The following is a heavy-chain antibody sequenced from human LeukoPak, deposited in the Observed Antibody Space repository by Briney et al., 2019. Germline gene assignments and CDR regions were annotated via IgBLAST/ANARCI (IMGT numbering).Heavy chain of an antibody. J-gene: IGHJ4*02. Sequence: ASVKVSCKASGYTFTSYDINWVRQATGQGLEWMGWMNPNSGNTGYAQKLQGRVTMTTDTSTSTAYMELRSLRSDDTAVYYCASGYCSSTSCYTLDYWGQGTLVTVSS. CDR3: ASGYCSSTSCYTLDY. CDR2: MNPNSGNT. D-gene: IGHD2-2*02. V-gene: IGHV1-8*01. CDR1: GYTFTSYD.